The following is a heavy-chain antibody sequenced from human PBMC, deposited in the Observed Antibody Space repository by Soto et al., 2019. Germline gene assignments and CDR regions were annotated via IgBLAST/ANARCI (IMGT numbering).Heavy chain of an antibody. V-gene: IGHV3-21*01. Sequence: EVQLVESGGGLVKPGGSLRLSCAASGFTFSTYSMNWVRQAPGKGLEWVSSMTGSSSYIYYADSVKGRFTISRDNAKNSLYLQMNSLRAEDTAVYYCARDWLFQAFDYWGQGTLVTVSS. D-gene: IGHD3-9*01. CDR1: GFTFSTYS. CDR3: ARDWLFQAFDY. CDR2: MTGSSSYI. J-gene: IGHJ4*02.